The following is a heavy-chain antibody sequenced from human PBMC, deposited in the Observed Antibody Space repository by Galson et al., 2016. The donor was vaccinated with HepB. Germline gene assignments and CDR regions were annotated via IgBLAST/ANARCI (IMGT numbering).Heavy chain of an antibody. Sequence: SLRLSCAASGFTSSSHAMHWVRQAPGKGLEWVAVISPDAKNKDVADFVKGRFIISRDNSKNTLHLQMNTLTADATAVYYCAWADCSGTYCHVKDHWGRGTLVTVSS. CDR3: AWADCSGTYCHVKDH. CDR2: ISPDAKNK. J-gene: IGHJ4*02. V-gene: IGHV3-30*04. CDR1: GFTSSSHA. D-gene: IGHD2-2*01.